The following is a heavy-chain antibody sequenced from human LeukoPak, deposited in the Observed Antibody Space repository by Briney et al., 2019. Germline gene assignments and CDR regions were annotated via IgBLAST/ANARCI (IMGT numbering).Heavy chain of an antibody. CDR1: GFTVSSNY. V-gene: IGHV3-20*04. D-gene: IGHD2/OR15-2a*01. CDR2: INWNGGST. J-gene: IGHJ6*03. Sequence: GGSLRLSCAASGFTVSSNYMSWVRQAPGKGLEWVSGINWNGGSTGYADSVKGRFTISRDNAKNSLYLQMNSLRAEDTALYYCARGGFLTYYYYYMDVWGKGTTVTVSS. CDR3: ARGGFLTYYYYYMDV.